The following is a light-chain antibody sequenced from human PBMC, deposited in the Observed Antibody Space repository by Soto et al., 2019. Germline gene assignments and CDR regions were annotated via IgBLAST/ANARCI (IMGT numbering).Light chain of an antibody. Sequence: DIRRTQGPSALSDSVGDRVTTTGQASQDISNYLNWYQQKPGKAPKLLIYDASNLEIGVPSRFSGSGSGTEFTLTISSLQPDDFATYYCQQYNSYWTFGQRTKVDI. V-gene: IGKV1-33*01. CDR2: DAS. CDR3: QQYNSYWT. CDR1: QDISNY. J-gene: IGKJ1*01.